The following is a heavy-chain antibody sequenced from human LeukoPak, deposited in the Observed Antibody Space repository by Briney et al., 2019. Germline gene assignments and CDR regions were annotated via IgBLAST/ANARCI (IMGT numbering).Heavy chain of an antibody. D-gene: IGHD3-10*01. J-gene: IGHJ6*03. Sequence: ASVKDSCKASGYTFTGYYMHWVRQAPGQGLEWMGWIYPNSGGTNYAQKFQDRVTVTRDTSISTAYMELSRLRSDDTAVYYCAREAYDSGSFRTDYYYMDVWGKGTTVTISS. CDR2: IYPNSGGT. CDR3: AREAYDSGSFRTDYYYMDV. V-gene: IGHV1-2*02. CDR1: GYTFTGYY.